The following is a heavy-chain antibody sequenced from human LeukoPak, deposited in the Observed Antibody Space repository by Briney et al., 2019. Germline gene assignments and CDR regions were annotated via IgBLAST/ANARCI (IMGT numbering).Heavy chain of an antibody. CDR1: GGSISGYY. V-gene: IGHV4-59*08. J-gene: IGHJ4*02. CDR3: ARRAGGKTYYFDY. D-gene: IGHD1-26*01. CDR2: INNSGST. Sequence: PSETLSLTCTVSGGSISGYYWSWIRQPPGKGLEWIGDINNSGSTNYNPSLKSRVTISVDTSKNQFSLQLSSVTAADTAVYYCARRAGGKTYYFDYWGQGTLVTVSS.